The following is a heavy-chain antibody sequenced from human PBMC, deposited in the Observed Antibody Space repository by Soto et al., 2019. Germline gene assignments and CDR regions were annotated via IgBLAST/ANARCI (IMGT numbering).Heavy chain of an antibody. V-gene: IGHV1-69*13. D-gene: IGHD3-3*01. J-gene: IGHJ6*02. CDR2: IIPIFGTA. CDR1: GGTFGSYA. CDR3: ASFFGVVPYYYYGMAV. Sequence: SVKVSCKASGGTFGSYAISWVRQAPGQGLEWMGGIIPIFGTANYAQKFQGRVTITADESTSTAYMELSSLRSEDTAVYYCASFFGVVPYYYYGMAVWGQGTTVTVSS.